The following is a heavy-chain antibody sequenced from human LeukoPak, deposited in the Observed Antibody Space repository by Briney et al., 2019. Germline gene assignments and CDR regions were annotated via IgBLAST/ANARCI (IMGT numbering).Heavy chain of an antibody. CDR3: ITDPKTLLLVTASDY. V-gene: IGHV3-15*01. Sequence: PGGSLRLSCAASGFTFSSYAMSWVRQAPGKGLEWIARIKSKTDGGIIDYAAPVKGRFTISRDDSKNTLYLQMDSLKIEDTAVYHCITDPKTLLLVTASDYWGQGTLVTVSS. CDR1: GFTFSSYA. D-gene: IGHD2-15*01. J-gene: IGHJ4*02. CDR2: IKSKTDGGII.